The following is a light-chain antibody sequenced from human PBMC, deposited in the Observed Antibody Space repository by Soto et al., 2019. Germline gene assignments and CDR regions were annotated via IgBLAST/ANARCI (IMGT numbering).Light chain of an antibody. CDR1: QSVLYSSNNKNY. CDR3: QQCYSIPPT. Sequence: DIVMTQSPDSLAVSLGERATINCKSSQSVLYSSNNKNYLAWYQQKAGQPPKLLIYWASTRESGVPDRFSGSGSGTDFTLTISSLQAEDVAVYYCQQCYSIPPTFGQGTKLEI. CDR2: WAS. J-gene: IGKJ2*01. V-gene: IGKV4-1*01.